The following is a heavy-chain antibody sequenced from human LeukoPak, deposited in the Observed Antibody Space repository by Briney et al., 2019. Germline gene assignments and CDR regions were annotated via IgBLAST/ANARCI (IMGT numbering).Heavy chain of an antibody. D-gene: IGHD5/OR15-5a*01. CDR1: GGSISSYY. CDR2: IYTSGST. Sequence: SSETLSLTCTVSGGSISSYYWSWIRQPAGKGLEWIGRIYTSGSTNYNPSLKSRVTMSVDTSKNHFSLKLSSATAADTAVYYCARGGYSVYDYYYYYYYMDVWGTGTTVTVSS. CDR3: ARGGYSVYDYYYYYYYMDV. V-gene: IGHV4-4*07. J-gene: IGHJ6*03.